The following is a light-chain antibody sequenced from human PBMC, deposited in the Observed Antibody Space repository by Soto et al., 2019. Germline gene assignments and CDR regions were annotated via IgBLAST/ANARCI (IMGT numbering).Light chain of an antibody. Sequence: QSALTQPPSLSGTPGQRVTISCAGSNSNIGRYSVNWYQHFPGTAPKILIYSDDERPSGVPDRFSGSKSGTSDSLAISGLQSEDEAEYYCAAWDDNLNGPLFGGGTQLTVL. CDR3: AAWDDNLNGPL. J-gene: IGLJ3*02. V-gene: IGLV1-44*01. CDR1: NSNIGRYS. CDR2: SDD.